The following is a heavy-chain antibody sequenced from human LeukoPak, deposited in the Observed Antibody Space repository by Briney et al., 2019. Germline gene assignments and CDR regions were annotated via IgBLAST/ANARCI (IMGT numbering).Heavy chain of an antibody. D-gene: IGHD4-11*01. Sequence: GASVKVSCKASGYTFTGYYMHWVRQAPGQGLEWTGWINPNSGGTNYAQKFQGRVTMTRDTSISTAYMELSRLRSDDTAVYYCARAPTVTGHDFNFDYWGQGTLVTVSS. CDR3: ARAPTVTGHDFNFDY. CDR2: INPNSGGT. CDR1: GYTFTGYY. V-gene: IGHV1-2*02. J-gene: IGHJ4*02.